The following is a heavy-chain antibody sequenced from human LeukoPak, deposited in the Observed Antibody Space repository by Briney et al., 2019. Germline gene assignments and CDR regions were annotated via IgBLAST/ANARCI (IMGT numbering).Heavy chain of an antibody. D-gene: IGHD6-19*01. V-gene: IGHV4-59*01. CDR2: TSDSGDI. CDR3: ARWYDSGHYFDS. CDR1: GGSIRNYY. J-gene: IGHJ4*02. Sequence: NPSETLSLTSTVTGGSIRNYYWNWMRQTPGKGLEWIGYTSDSGDIYYNPSLKSRVTISVDTSKNQFSLKLTSATAADTAVYYCARWYDSGHYFDSWGRGTPVTVSS.